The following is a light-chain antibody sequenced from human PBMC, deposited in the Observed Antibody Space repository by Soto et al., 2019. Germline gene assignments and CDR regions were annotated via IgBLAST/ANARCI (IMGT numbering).Light chain of an antibody. CDR1: QSVSSN. CDR2: GAS. Sequence: EIVMTQAPATLSVCRGERATLSCRASQSVSSNLAWYQQKPGQTPRLLIYGASTRATGTPARFSGSGSGTEFILTISSLQSEDFATYYCQQYNKWLWTFGQGTKVEI. CDR3: QQYNKWLWT. V-gene: IGKV3-15*01. J-gene: IGKJ1*01.